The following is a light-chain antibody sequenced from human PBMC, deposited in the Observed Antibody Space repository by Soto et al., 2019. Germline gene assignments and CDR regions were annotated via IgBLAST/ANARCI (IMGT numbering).Light chain of an antibody. CDR3: QHLDSYST. CDR1: QSVSSN. Sequence: EIVMTQSPATLSVSPGERATLSCRASQSVSSNLAWYQQKPGQAPRLLIYGASTRATGIPARFSGSGSGTEFTLTISSLQPEDFATYYCQHLDSYSTFGQGTRLEIK. V-gene: IGKV3-15*01. CDR2: GAS. J-gene: IGKJ5*01.